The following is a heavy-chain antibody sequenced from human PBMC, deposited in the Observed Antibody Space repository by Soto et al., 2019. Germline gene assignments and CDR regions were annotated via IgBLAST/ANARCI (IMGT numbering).Heavy chain of an antibody. Sequence: GGSLRLSCAASGFTFSSYGMHWVRQAPGKGLEWVALIWYDGSKKYYADSVKGRFTISRDDSKNTLYLQMDSLRAEGTAVYYCARGSEGNAFDIWGQGTLVTVSS. V-gene: IGHV3-33*01. D-gene: IGHD3-10*01. CDR3: ARGSEGNAFDI. CDR1: GFTFSSYG. J-gene: IGHJ3*02. CDR2: IWYDGSKK.